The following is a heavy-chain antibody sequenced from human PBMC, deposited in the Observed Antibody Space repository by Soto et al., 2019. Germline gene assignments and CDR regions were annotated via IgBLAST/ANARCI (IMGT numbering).Heavy chain of an antibody. J-gene: IGHJ4*02. CDR3: ARAGGLGAVAVDY. CDR1: GGSISSGGYS. D-gene: IGHD6-19*01. CDR2: IYHSGST. V-gene: IGHV4-30-2*01. Sequence: QLQLQESGSGLVKPSQTLSLTCAVSGGSISSGGYSWSWIRQPPGKGLEWIGYIYHSGSTYYNPSLKGRATLSVDRSKTQFSLKLGSVTAADTAVYYCARAGGLGAVAVDYWGQGTLVTVSS.